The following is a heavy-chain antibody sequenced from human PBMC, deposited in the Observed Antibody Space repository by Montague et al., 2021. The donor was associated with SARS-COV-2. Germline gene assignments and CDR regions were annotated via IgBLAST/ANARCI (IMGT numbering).Heavy chain of an antibody. CDR2: ISGSGGST. V-gene: IGHV3-23*01. CDR1: GFTFSSYA. Sequence: SLRLSCAASGFTFSSYAMSWVRQAPGKGLEWVSAISGSGGSTYYADSVKGRFTISRDNSKNTLYLQMNSLRAEDTAVYYCAKDIAVLGEVSYYYGMDVWGQGTTVTVSS. J-gene: IGHJ6*02. D-gene: IGHD3-10*01. CDR3: AKDIAVLGEVSYYYGMDV.